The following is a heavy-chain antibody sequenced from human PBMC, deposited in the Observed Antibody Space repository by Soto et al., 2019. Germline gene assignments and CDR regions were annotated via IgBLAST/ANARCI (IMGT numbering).Heavy chain of an antibody. D-gene: IGHD1-1*01. V-gene: IGHV3-30*18. CDR2: ISYDGSNK. J-gene: IGHJ6*02. CDR3: AKDTTSWYYYYGMYV. CDR1: GFTFSSYG. Sequence: QVQLVESGGGVVQPGRSLRLSCAASGFTFSSYGMHWVRQAPGKGLEWVAVISYDGSNKYYADSVKGRFTISTDNSKNTRSLQMNRLSAEDTAVYYCAKDTTSWYYYYGMYVWGHGTTVTVSS.